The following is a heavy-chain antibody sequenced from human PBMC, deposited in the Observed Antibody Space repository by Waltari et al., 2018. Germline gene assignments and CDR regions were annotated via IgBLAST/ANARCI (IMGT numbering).Heavy chain of an antibody. CDR1: GGSISSYY. CDR2: SYYSGST. Sequence: QVQLQESGPGLVKPSETLSLTCTVSGGSISSYYWSWIRQPPGKGLEWIGYSYYSGSTNYNPSLKSRVTISVDTSKNQFSLKLSSVTAADTAVYYCARGYSYGYTDYWGQGTLVTVSS. V-gene: IGHV4-59*01. D-gene: IGHD5-18*01. CDR3: ARGYSYGYTDY. J-gene: IGHJ4*02.